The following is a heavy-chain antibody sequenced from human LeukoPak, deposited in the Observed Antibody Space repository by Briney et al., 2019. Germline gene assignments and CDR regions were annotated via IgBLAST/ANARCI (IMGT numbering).Heavy chain of an antibody. D-gene: IGHD3-22*01. V-gene: IGHV3-23*01. J-gene: IGHJ4*02. CDR3: AKEGDVVVTLSYYFDC. CDR1: GFTFSDYA. CDR2: FSISGGNT. Sequence: GGSLRLSCAVSGFTFSDYAMSWVRQAPGRGLEWVSSFSISGGNTYYADSVKGRFTISRDNSKNMLYLQMNSLRAEDSAVYYCAKEGDVVVTLSYYFDCWGQGTLVTVSS.